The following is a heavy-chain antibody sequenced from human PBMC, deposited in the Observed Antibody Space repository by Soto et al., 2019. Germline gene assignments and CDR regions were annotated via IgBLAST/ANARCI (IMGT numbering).Heavy chain of an antibody. CDR1: GFTFSSYG. Sequence: GGSLRLSCAASGFTFSSYGMHWVRQAPGKGLEWVAVISYDGSNKYYADSVKGRFTISRDNSKNKLYLQMNSLRAEDTAVYYCAKDGSSGSLGDYYGMDVWGQGTTVTVSS. D-gene: IGHD3-22*01. J-gene: IGHJ6*02. CDR3: AKDGSSGSLGDYYGMDV. V-gene: IGHV3-30*18. CDR2: ISYDGSNK.